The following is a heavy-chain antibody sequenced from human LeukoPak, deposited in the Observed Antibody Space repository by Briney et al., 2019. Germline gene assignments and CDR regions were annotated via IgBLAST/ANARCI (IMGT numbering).Heavy chain of an antibody. CDR3: ARAPYGGTMNWYFDL. V-gene: IGHV1-69*16. CDR1: GGTFSSYT. D-gene: IGHD4/OR15-4a*01. J-gene: IGHJ2*01. CDR2: IIPILGIA. Sequence: SVKVSCKASGGTFSSYTISWVRQAPGQGLEWMGRIIPILGIANYAQKFQGRVTITTDESTSTAYMELSSLRSEDTAVYYCARAPYGGTMNWYFDLWGRGTLVTVSS.